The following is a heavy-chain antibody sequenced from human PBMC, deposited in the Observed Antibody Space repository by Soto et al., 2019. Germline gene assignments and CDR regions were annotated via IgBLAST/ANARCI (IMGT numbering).Heavy chain of an antibody. V-gene: IGHV1-69*13. CDR1: GGTFSSYA. Sequence: SVKVSCKASGGTFSSYAISWVRQAPGQGLEWMGGIIPIFGTANYAQKFQGRVTITADESTSTAYMELSSLRSEDTAVYYCAREITMVRGVNYYGMDVWGQGTTVTVSS. CDR2: IIPIFGTA. J-gene: IGHJ6*02. D-gene: IGHD3-10*01. CDR3: AREITMVRGVNYYGMDV.